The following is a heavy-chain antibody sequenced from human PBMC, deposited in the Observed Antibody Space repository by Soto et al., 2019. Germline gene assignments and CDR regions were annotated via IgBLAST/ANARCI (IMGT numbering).Heavy chain of an antibody. CDR3: AREEAARIERWFDP. V-gene: IGHV4-30-4*01. CDR1: GGSINTINNY. CDR2: ISYSGST. D-gene: IGHD6-6*01. Sequence: SETLSLTCTVSGGSINTINNYWSWIRQPPGKGLEWIGFISYSGSTYYNPSLMSRLTISLDTSTNRFSLKLTSVTAADTAVYYCAREEAARIERWFDPWGQGTLVTVSS. J-gene: IGHJ5*02.